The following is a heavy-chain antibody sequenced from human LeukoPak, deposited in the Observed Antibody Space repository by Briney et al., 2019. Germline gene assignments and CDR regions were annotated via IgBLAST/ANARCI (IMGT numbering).Heavy chain of an antibody. D-gene: IGHD4/OR15-4a*01. J-gene: IGHJ4*02. Sequence: QPGGSLRLSCAASGFTFSTCAMSWVRQAPGKGLEWVSAITDNGVSAYYADSVKGRFTISRDNSKNTLYLQMDSLRAEDTAVYYCGGWCSGFYDYWGPGTLVTVSS. V-gene: IGHV3-23*01. CDR2: ITDNGVSA. CDR3: GGWCSGFYDY. CDR1: GFTFSTCA.